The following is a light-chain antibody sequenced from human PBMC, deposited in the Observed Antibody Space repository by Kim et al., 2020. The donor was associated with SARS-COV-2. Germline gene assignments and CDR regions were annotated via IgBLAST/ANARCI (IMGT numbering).Light chain of an antibody. CDR1: QTITRW. Sequence: ASVGDRVTITCRASQTITRWLAWYRQKLGKAPELLIYGASTLRSGVPSRFSGSGSGTEFTLTINGLQPDDFATYYCQQYNLYPLTFGGGTKLDIK. V-gene: IGKV1-5*01. CDR2: GAS. CDR3: QQYNLYPLT. J-gene: IGKJ4*01.